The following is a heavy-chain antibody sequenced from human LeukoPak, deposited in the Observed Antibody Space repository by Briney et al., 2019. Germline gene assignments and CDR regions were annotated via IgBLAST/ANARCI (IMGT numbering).Heavy chain of an antibody. CDR2: ISGSGAKT. V-gene: IGHV3-23*01. J-gene: IGHJ4*02. D-gene: IGHD3-3*01. CDR1: GFTFTSYA. CDR3: AKWGFLEWLLSMFDY. Sequence: GGSLRLSCAASGFTFTSYAMSWVRQAPGKGLEWVSAISGSGAKTYYADSVKGRFTISRDNSKNTLYLQMNSLRAEGTAVYYCAKWGFLEWLLSMFDYWGQGTLVTVPS.